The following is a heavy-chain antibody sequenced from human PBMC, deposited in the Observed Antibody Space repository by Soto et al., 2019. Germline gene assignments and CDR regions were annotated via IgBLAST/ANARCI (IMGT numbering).Heavy chain of an antibody. Sequence: QVQLQESGPGLVKPSETLSLTCTVSGGSISSYYWSWIRQPPGKGLEWIGYIYYSGSTNYNPSLKSRVTISVDTSKNQFSLKLSSVTAADTAVYYCARGSSGWYTNYWGQGTLVTVSS. CDR1: GGSISSYY. J-gene: IGHJ4*02. CDR2: IYYSGST. D-gene: IGHD6-19*01. V-gene: IGHV4-59*01. CDR3: ARGSSGWYTNY.